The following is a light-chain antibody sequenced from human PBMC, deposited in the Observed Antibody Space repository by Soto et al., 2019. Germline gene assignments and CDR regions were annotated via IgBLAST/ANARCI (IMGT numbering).Light chain of an antibody. J-gene: IGKJ1*01. CDR3: QQYFRPWT. V-gene: IGKV4-1*01. Sequence: DIVMTQSPDSLAVSLGERATINCKSSQSVLYSSNNKNYLALYQQKPGQPPNLLIYWASIRESGVPDRFSGSGSGTDFTLTISSLQAEDVAVYYCQQYFRPWTFGQGTKLEIK. CDR2: WAS. CDR1: QSVLYSSNNKNY.